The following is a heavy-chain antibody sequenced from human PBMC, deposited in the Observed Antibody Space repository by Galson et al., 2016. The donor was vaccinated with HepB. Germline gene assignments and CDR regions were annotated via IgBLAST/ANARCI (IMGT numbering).Heavy chain of an antibody. CDR1: GFPFGSSW. V-gene: IGHV3-33*08. D-gene: IGHD6-19*01. J-gene: IGHJ4*02. CDR3: GRGGLRAVAGTKGDY. Sequence: LRLSCAVSGFPFGSSWMGWVRQAPGKGLEWVAFIWNDGGERHYADSVKGRVTISRDNSKNILYLQMNSLRVEDTAVYYCGRGGLRAVAGTKGDYWGQGTLVTVSS. CDR2: IWNDGGER.